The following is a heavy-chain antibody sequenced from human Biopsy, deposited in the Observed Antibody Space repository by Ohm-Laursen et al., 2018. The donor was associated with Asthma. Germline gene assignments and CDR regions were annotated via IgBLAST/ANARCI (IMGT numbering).Heavy chain of an antibody. CDR1: GITFSTYG. CDR2: IWYDGRKK. V-gene: IGHV3-33*01. D-gene: IGHD2-2*01. CDR3: ARDGVVPDAMYYHYYYGLDV. Sequence: SLRLSCTASGITFSTYGMHWVRQAPGKGLEWVSFIWYDGRKKTYADSVKGRFTISRDNAKNTLYLQMNSLRVEDTAVYYCARDGVVPDAMYYHYYYGLDVWGQGTTVTVSS. J-gene: IGHJ6*02.